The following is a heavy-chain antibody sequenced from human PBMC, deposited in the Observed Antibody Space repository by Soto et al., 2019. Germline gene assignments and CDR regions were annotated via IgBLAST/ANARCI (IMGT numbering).Heavy chain of an antibody. CDR2: IFSNDAK. D-gene: IGHD3-3*01. CDR3: ARSPRLYDCVSEVYPGRVNWFDP. Sequence: QVTLKESGPVLVKPTEPLTLTCTVSVFSLSNARMGVSWIRQPPGKALAWLAHIFSNDAKSYSTSLKTRLTIAPHTSDSRVVLTMTNMGPVDTATCYCARSPRLYDCVSEVYPGRVNWFDPCRKGSLLTVSS. V-gene: IGHV2-26*01. J-gene: IGHJ5*02. CDR1: VFSLSNARMG.